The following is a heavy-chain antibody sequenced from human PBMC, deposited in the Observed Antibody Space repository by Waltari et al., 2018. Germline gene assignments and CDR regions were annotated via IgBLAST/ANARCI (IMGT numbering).Heavy chain of an antibody. CDR2: PFCEWRP. D-gene: IGHD1-26*01. V-gene: IGHV4-39*07. CDR1: GGPISGSSYY. J-gene: IGHJ6*02. Sequence: LQLQEAGPGLVKPSETPSLPCTVSGGPISGSSYYWGRCRQPPGKGLGRNWSPFCEWRPTCTPAPHRRPTIPVGGSRTPFSLGVSSLTGADTAVYYCNAGDYYYGMDVWGQGTTVTVSS. CDR3: NAGDYYYGMDV.